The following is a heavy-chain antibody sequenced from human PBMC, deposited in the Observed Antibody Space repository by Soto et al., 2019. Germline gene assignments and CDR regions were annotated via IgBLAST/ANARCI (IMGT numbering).Heavy chain of an antibody. CDR1: GFTFSSYG. J-gene: IGHJ3*02. D-gene: IGHD4-4*01. CDR3: ARGGTYSNLHDAFDI. CDR2: IWYDGSNK. Sequence: GGSLRLSCAASGFTFSSYGMHWVRQAPGKGLEWVAVIWYDGSNKYYADSVKGRFTISRDNSKNTLYLQMNSLRAEDTAVYYCARGGTYSNLHDAFDIWGQGTMVTVSS. V-gene: IGHV3-33*01.